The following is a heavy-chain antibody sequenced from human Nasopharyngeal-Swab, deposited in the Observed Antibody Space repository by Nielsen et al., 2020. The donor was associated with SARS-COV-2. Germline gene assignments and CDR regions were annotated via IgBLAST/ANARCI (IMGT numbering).Heavy chain of an antibody. CDR1: GFSFGDFN. CDR3: ASPYDSNGLHYALGY. D-gene: IGHD3-22*01. V-gene: IGHV3-11*01. Sequence: GESLKISCEASGFSFGDFNMRWIRQAPGKGLEWLADISGSGGVIYYADSAKGRFTISRDNRKKSLYLQMNWLRVEDTAVYFCASPYDSNGLHYALGYWGQGTLVTVSS. J-gene: IGHJ4*02. CDR2: ISGSGGVI.